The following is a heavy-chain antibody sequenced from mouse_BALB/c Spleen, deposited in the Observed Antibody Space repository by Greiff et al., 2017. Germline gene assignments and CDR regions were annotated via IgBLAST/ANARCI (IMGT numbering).Heavy chain of an antibody. CDR2: IDPETGGT. V-gene: IGHV1-15*01. Sequence: QVQLQQSGAELVRPGASVTLSCKASGYTFTDYEMHWVKQTPVHGLEWIGAIDPETGGTAYNQKFKGKATLTADKSSSTAYMELRSLTSEDSAVYYYADRRSAWFAYWGQGTLVTVSA. CDR1: GYTFTDYE. J-gene: IGHJ3*01. D-gene: IGHD3-2*01. CDR3: ADRRSAWFAY.